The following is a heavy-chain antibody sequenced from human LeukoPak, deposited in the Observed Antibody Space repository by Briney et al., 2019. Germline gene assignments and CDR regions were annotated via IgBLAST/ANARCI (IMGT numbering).Heavy chain of an antibody. CDR2: MNPNSGNT. CDR1: GYTFTSYD. J-gene: IGHJ4*02. CDR3: ARGPPAGYTYYYGSGSYLL. V-gene: IGHV1-8*01. D-gene: IGHD3-10*01. Sequence: ASVKVSCKASGYTFTSYDINWVRQATGQGLEWMGRMNPNSGNTGYAQKFQGRVTMTRNTSISTAYMELSSLRSEDTAVYYCARGPPAGYTYYYGSGSYLLWGQGTLVTVSS.